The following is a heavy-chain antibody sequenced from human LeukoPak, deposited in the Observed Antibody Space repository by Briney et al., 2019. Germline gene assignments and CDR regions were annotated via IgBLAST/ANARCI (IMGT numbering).Heavy chain of an antibody. V-gene: IGHV3-7*01. CDR3: ARGGAARGRFEN. CDR1: GFPFNVQT. J-gene: IGHJ4*02. Sequence: QPGRSLRLSCAASGFPFNVQTMSWVRQAPGKGLDWVASMREDGSIINYVDSVKGRFTISRDNPKNSLYLQMNSLRAEDTAVYYCARGGAARGRFENWGQGTLVTVSS. D-gene: IGHD6-25*01. CDR2: MREDGSII.